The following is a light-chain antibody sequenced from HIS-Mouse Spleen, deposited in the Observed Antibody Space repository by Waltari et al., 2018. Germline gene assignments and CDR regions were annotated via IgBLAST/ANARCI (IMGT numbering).Light chain of an antibody. CDR3: SSYTSSSTPVV. CDR1: SSDVGGYNY. J-gene: IGLJ2*01. V-gene: IGLV2-14*01. Sequence: QSALTQPASVSGSPGQSITISCTGTSSDVGGYNYVSWYQQHPGKAPNLGLYEVSNRPSGVSNRFSGSKSGNTASLTISGLQAEDEADYYCSSYTSSSTPVVFGGGTKLTVL. CDR2: EVS.